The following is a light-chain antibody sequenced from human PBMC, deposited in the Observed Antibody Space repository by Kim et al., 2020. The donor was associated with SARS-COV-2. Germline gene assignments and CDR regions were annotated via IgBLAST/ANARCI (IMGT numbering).Light chain of an antibody. CDR2: VAS. Sequence: SPGERDTVSCRASEKVPGFYVAWYQQIPGQHPRLLIHVASRRAAGIADRFSGSGTGTDFSLSISRLEAEDSAVYFCQQYGSTPYTFGQGTKLEI. V-gene: IGKV3-20*01. CDR1: EKVPGFY. CDR3: QQYGSTPYT. J-gene: IGKJ2*01.